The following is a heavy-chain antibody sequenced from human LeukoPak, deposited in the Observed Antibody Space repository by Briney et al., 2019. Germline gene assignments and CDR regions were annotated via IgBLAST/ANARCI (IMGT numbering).Heavy chain of an antibody. CDR2: ISYDGSKK. Sequence: GGSLRLSCAASGFTFSSYAMHWVRQAPGQGLEWVAVISYDGSKKYYADSVKGRFTISRDNSKNTLYLQMNSLRAEDTAVYYCAREDSGYDPKDYWGQGTLVTICS. V-gene: IGHV3-30-3*01. CDR1: GFTFSSYA. CDR3: AREDSGYDPKDY. J-gene: IGHJ4*02. D-gene: IGHD5-12*01.